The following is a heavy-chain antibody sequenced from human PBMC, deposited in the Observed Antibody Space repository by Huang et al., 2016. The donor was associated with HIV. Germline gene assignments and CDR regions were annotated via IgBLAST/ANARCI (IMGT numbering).Heavy chain of an antibody. CDR3: ARGRGSSWSLFDT. D-gene: IGHD6-13*01. J-gene: IGHJ4*02. CDR2: INQSGRT. V-gene: IGHV4-34*02. CDR1: GESLSAFF. Sequence: QVQLEQWGARLLKPSETLSLTCAVYGESLSAFFWSWSRQPPGKGLEWIGEINQSGRTNYNPSLKSRVTIAVDTSKKQFSLKLKSVTAADTSMYYCARGRGSSWSLFDTWGQGSLVTVCS.